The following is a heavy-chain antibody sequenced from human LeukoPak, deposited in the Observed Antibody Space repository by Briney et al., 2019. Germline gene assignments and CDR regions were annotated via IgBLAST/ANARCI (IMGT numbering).Heavy chain of an antibody. Sequence: ASVKVSCKASGYIFTSYYINWVRQAPGQGLEWMGWISGYNGRTDYAQMLQGRVTMTTDTSTSTAYTELRGLTSDDTAVYYCARGDNYKMLYYFEYWGQGTLVAVSS. D-gene: IGHD1-1*01. J-gene: IGHJ4*02. V-gene: IGHV1-18*01. CDR1: GYIFTSYY. CDR3: ARGDNYKMLYYFEY. CDR2: ISGYNGRT.